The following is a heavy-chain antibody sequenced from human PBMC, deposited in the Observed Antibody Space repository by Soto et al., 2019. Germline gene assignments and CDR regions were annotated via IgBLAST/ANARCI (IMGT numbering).Heavy chain of an antibody. CDR1: GGSFSGYY. Sequence: KPSETLSLTCAVYGGSFSGYYWSWIRQPPGKGLEWIGEINHSGSTNYNPSLKSRVTISVDTSKNQFSLKLSSVTAADTAVYYCARAARLRFLEWLSPKRGGKTPAGNWFDPWGQGTLVTVSS. CDR3: ARAARLRFLEWLSPKRGGKTPAGNWFDP. J-gene: IGHJ5*02. CDR2: INHSGST. D-gene: IGHD3-3*01. V-gene: IGHV4-34*01.